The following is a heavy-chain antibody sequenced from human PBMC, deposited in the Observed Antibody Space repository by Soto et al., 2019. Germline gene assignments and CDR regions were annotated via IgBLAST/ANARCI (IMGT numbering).Heavy chain of an antibody. CDR3: ARGRYSGTYYDY. CDR1: GFTFSDYY. Sequence: PGGSLRLSCAASGFTFSDYYMNWIRQAPGKGLEWVSYISFSGSTMYYADSVKGRFTISRDNANNSLYLQMNSLRAEDTAVYYCARGRYSGTYYDYWGQGTLVTVSS. J-gene: IGHJ4*02. CDR2: ISFSGSTM. D-gene: IGHD1-26*01. V-gene: IGHV3-11*01.